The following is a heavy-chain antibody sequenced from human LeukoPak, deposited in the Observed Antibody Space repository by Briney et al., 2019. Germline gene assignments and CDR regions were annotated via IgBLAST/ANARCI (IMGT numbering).Heavy chain of an antibody. V-gene: IGHV3-48*03. CDR1: GFTLSNYE. Sequence: GGSLRLSCAASGFTLSNYEMNWVRQAPGKGLEWVSYTSSSGSTIYYADSVKGRFTIPRDNAKNSLYLQMHSLRAEDTAVYYCARSRRIAAAGYFDYWGQGTLVTVSS. CDR2: TSSSGSTI. CDR3: ARSRRIAAAGYFDY. D-gene: IGHD6-13*01. J-gene: IGHJ4*02.